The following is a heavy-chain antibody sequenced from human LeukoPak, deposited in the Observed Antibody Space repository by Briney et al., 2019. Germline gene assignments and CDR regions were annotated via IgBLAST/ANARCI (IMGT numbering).Heavy chain of an antibody. CDR1: GYTFTSYG. Sequence: ASVKVSCKASGYTFTSYGISWVRQAPGQGLEWMGWISAYNGNTNYAQKLQGRVTMTTDTSTSTAYMELRSLRSDDTAVYYCVRVRVVIEPNYYYYYMDVWGKGTTVTVSS. CDR2: ISAYNGNT. V-gene: IGHV1-18*01. CDR3: VRVRVVIEPNYYYYYMDV. D-gene: IGHD3-3*01. J-gene: IGHJ6*03.